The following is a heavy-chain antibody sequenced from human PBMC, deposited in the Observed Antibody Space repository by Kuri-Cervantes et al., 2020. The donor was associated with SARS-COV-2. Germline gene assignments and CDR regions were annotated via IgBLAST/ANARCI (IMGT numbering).Heavy chain of an antibody. D-gene: IGHD3-9*01. J-gene: IGHJ6*02. CDR1: GGTFSSAI. CDR2: IMPDLGIP. Sequence: SVKVSCKASGGTFSSAIISWVRQAPGQGLEWMGGIMPDLGIPNYAQKFRGRVTITRDTSTSTVYMELSSLRSEDTAVYYCARDGSEYYDILTGLGRRVPYGMDVWGQGTMVTVSS. V-gene: IGHV1-69*10. CDR3: ARDGSEYYDILTGLGRRVPYGMDV.